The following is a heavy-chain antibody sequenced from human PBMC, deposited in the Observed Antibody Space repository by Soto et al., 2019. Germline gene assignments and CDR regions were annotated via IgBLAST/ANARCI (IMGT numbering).Heavy chain of an antibody. CDR2: IDPSDSYT. Sequence: PGESLKISCKGSGYSFTSYWISWARQMPGKGLEWMGRIDPSDSYTNYSPSFQGHVTISADKSISTAYLQWSSLKASDTAMYYCARHLVPAAMVVYYYGMDVWGQGTTVTVSS. CDR3: ARHLVPAAMVVYYYGMDV. V-gene: IGHV5-10-1*01. D-gene: IGHD2-2*01. CDR1: GYSFTSYW. J-gene: IGHJ6*02.